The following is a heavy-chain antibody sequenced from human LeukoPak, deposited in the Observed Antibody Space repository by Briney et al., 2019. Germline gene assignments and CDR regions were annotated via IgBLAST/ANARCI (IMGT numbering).Heavy chain of an antibody. J-gene: IGHJ4*02. CDR1: GFTFGDYA. V-gene: IGHV3-49*03. D-gene: IGHD3-9*01. CDR2: IRSKAYGGTP. CDR3: TRDRDYDILTGYYPIDY. Sequence: SGGSLRLSCTASGFTFGDYAMSWFRQAPGKGLEWVGFIRSKAYGGTPEYAASVKGRFTISRDDTKSIAYLQMNSLKTEDPAVYYCTRDRDYDILTGYYPIDYWGQGTLVTVSS.